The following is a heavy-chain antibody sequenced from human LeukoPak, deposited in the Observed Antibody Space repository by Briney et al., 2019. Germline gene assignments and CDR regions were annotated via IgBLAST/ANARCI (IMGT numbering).Heavy chain of an antibody. CDR3: ARDYCTNGVCYYFDY. J-gene: IGHJ4*02. Sequence: SQTLSRTCAVSGGSSSSGGYSWSWIRQPPGKGLEWIGNIYHSGSTYYNPSLKSRVTISVDRSKNQFSLKLSSVTAADTAVYYCARDYCTNGVCYYFDYWGQGTLVTVSS. V-gene: IGHV4-30-2*01. CDR2: IYHSGST. D-gene: IGHD2-8*01. CDR1: GGSSSSGGYS.